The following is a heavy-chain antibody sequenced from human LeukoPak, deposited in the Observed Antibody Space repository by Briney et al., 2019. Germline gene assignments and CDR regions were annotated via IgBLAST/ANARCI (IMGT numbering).Heavy chain of an antibody. D-gene: IGHD2-2*01. CDR1: GFTFSSYE. CDR2: ISSSGSTI. CDR3: ARWRGSTSERSDY. J-gene: IGHJ4*02. V-gene: IGHV3-48*03. Sequence: GGSLGLSCAASGFTFSSYEMNWVRQAPGKGLEWVSYISSSGSTIYYADSVKGRFTISRDNAKNSLYLQMDSLRVEDTATYYCARWRGSTSERSDYWGQGTLVTVSS.